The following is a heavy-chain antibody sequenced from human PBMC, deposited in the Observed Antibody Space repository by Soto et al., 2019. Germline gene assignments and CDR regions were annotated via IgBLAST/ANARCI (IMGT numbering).Heavy chain of an antibody. Sequence: PGGSLRLSCAASGFTFSSYAMSWVRQAPGKGLEWVSAISGSGGSTYYADSVKGRFTISGDNSKNTLYLQMNSLRAEDTAVYYCAKGIKGPYYYYMDVWGKGTTVTVSS. V-gene: IGHV3-23*01. CDR1: GFTFSSYA. CDR3: AKGIKGPYYYYMDV. J-gene: IGHJ6*03. CDR2: ISGSGGST. D-gene: IGHD2-15*01.